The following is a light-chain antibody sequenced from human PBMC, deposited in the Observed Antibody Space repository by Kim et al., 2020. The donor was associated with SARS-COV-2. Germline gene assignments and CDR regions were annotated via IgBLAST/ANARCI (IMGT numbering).Light chain of an antibody. CDR1: QSISSH. Sequence: ASVGDRVTITCRTTQSISSHLNWYQQKPGRAPKLLISAASTLQGGVPSRFSCSGSETDFTLTISSLQPEDFATYFCQQSYITPFAFGPGTKVDI. J-gene: IGKJ3*01. CDR2: AAS. CDR3: QQSYITPFA. V-gene: IGKV1-39*01.